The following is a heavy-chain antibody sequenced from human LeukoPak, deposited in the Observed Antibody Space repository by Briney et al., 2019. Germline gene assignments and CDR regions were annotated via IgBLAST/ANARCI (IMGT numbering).Heavy chain of an antibody. V-gene: IGHV3-30-3*01. CDR2: ISYDGSNK. J-gene: IGHJ6*02. CDR1: GFTFSSYA. Sequence: GGSLRLSCAASGFTFSSYAMHWVRQAPGKGLEWVAVISYDGSNKYYADSVKGRFTISRDNSKNTLYLQMNSLRAEDTAVYYCAREVPRDGMDVWGQGTTVTVSS. CDR3: AREVPRDGMDV.